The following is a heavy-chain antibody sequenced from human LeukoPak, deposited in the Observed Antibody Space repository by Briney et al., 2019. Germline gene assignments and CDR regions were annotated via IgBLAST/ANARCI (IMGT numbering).Heavy chain of an antibody. Sequence: KPSETLSLTCTVSGGSISSSSYYWGWIRQPPGKGLEWIGSIYYSGSTYYNPSLKSRVTISVDTSKNQFSLKLSSVTAADTAVYYCARHSSYYDILTGYSPNWYFDLWGRGTLITVSS. J-gene: IGHJ2*01. CDR2: IYYSGST. CDR3: ARHSSYYDILTGYSPNWYFDL. V-gene: IGHV4-39*01. CDR1: GGSISSSSYY. D-gene: IGHD3-9*01.